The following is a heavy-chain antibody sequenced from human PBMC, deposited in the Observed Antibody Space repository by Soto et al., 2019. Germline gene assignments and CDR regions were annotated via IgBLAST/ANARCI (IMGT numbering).Heavy chain of an antibody. V-gene: IGHV3-21*01. CDR3: ARDEANIVVVPAAKYYYYYGMDV. CDR1: GFTFSSYS. CDR2: ISSSSSYI. D-gene: IGHD2-2*01. J-gene: IGHJ6*02. Sequence: EVQLVESGGGLVKPGGSLRLSCAASGFTFSSYSMNWVRQAPGKGLEWVSSISSSSSYIYYADSVKGRFTISRDNAKNSLYLQMNSLRAGDTAVYYCARDEANIVVVPAAKYYYYYGMDVWGQGTTVTVSS.